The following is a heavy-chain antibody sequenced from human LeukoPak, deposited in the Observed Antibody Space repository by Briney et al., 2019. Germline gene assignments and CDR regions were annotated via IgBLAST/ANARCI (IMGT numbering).Heavy chain of an antibody. J-gene: IGHJ4*02. CDR1: GFAFSSYA. CDR2: ISGSGGST. Sequence: PGGSLRLSCAASGFAFSSYAMSWVRQAPGKGLEWVSAISGSGGSTYYADSVKGRFTISRDNSKNTLYLQMNSLRAEDTAVYYCAKSGRTMVRGVPQYYFDYWGQGTLVTVSS. D-gene: IGHD3-10*01. V-gene: IGHV3-23*01. CDR3: AKSGRTMVRGVPQYYFDY.